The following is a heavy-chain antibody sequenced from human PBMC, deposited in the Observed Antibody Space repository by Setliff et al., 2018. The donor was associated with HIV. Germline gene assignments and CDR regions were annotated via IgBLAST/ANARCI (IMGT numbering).Heavy chain of an antibody. CDR2: IIPIFGTA. D-gene: IGHD3-10*01. CDR3: ARAPKRVYYYGSATYLHDAFDI. Sequence: SVKVSCKASGGTFSSYAINWVRQAPGQGLEWMGGIIPIFGTANYAQKFQGRVTMTTHTPTNTVYMELRSLRSDDTAVYYCARAPKRVYYYGSATYLHDAFDIWGQGTMVTVSS. V-gene: IGHV1-69*05. J-gene: IGHJ3*02. CDR1: GGTFSSYA.